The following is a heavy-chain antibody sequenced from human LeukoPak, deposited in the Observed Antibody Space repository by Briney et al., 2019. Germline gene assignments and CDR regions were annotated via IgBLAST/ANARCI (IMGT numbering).Heavy chain of an antibody. D-gene: IGHD2-8*01. Sequence: SVKVSCKASGYTFTGYYMHWVRQAPGQGLEWMGWINPNSGGTNYAQKFQGWVTMTRDTSISTAYMELSRLRSDDTAVYYCVREYLYCTNGVCWPLSTPDYYFDYWGQGTLVTVSS. J-gene: IGHJ4*02. CDR2: INPNSGGT. CDR1: GYTFTGYY. V-gene: IGHV1-2*04. CDR3: VREYLYCTNGVCWPLSTPDYYFDY.